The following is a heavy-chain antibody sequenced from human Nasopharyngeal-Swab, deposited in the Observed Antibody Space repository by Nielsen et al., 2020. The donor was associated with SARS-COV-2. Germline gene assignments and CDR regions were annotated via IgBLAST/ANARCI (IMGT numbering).Heavy chain of an antibody. CDR1: GFIFSSYW. V-gene: IGHV3-7*01. Sequence: GSLKISCAASGFIFSSYWMSWVRQAPGKGLEWVANIKQDGSEKYYVDSVKGRFTISRDNAKNSLYLQMNSLRAEDTAVYYCARELAVAGTLGLFDYWGQGTLVTVSS. CDR3: ARELAVAGTLGLFDY. CDR2: IKQDGSEK. J-gene: IGHJ4*02. D-gene: IGHD6-19*01.